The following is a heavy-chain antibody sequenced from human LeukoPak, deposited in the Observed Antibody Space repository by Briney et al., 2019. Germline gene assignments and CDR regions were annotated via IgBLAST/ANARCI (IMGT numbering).Heavy chain of an antibody. CDR2: IRYDAANQ. CDR1: GFDFSNNG. V-gene: IGHV3-30*02. J-gene: IGHJ4*02. Sequence: PGGSLRLSCGASGFDFSNNGMHWVRQAPGKGLEWVAFIRYDAANQYYAGSVKGRFTISRDNSKNTLYLEMDSLRSEDTAIYHCAKDIAVSDSYFDYWGQGTLVTVTS. CDR3: AKDIAVSDSYFDY. D-gene: IGHD6-19*01.